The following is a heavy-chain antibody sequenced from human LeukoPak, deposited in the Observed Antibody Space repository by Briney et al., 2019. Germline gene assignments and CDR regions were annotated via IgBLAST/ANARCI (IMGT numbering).Heavy chain of an antibody. CDR1: GFTFSSYS. CDR3: ARSCGDYALGAFDI. Sequence: PGGSLRLSCAASGFTFSSYSMNWVRQAPGKGLEWVSSISSSSSYIYYADSVKGRFTISRDNAKNSLYLQMNSLRAEDTAVYYCARSCGDYALGAFDIWGQGTMVTVSS. J-gene: IGHJ3*02. D-gene: IGHD4-17*01. V-gene: IGHV3-21*01. CDR2: ISSSSSYI.